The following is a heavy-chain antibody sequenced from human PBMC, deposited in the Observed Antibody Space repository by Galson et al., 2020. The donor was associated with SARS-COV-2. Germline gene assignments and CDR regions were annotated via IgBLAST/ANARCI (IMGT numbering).Heavy chain of an antibody. CDR3: ARVSYDSSYGMDV. CDR1: GFTFSSYE. CDR2: ISSSDSTI. J-gene: IGHJ6*02. V-gene: IGHV3-48*03. Sequence: GGSLRLSCAASGFTFSSYEMNWVRQAPGKGLEWVSYISSSDSTIYYADSVKGRFTISRDNAKNSLYLQMNSLRAEDTAVYYCARVSYDSSYGMDVWGQGTTVTVSS. D-gene: IGHD3-22*01.